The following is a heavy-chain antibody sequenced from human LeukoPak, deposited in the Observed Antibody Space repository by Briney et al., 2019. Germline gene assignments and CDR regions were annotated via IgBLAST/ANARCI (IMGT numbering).Heavy chain of an antibody. CDR3: ARGRGYSSSSNYYYYMDV. CDR2: INHSGST. Sequence: SETLSLTCAVYGGSFSGYYWRWIRQPPGKGLEWIGEINHSGSTNYNPSLKSRVTISVDTSKNQFSLKLSSVTAADTAVYYCARGRGYSSSSNYYYYMDVWGKGTTVTVSS. V-gene: IGHV4-34*01. CDR1: GGSFSGYY. J-gene: IGHJ6*03. D-gene: IGHD6-6*01.